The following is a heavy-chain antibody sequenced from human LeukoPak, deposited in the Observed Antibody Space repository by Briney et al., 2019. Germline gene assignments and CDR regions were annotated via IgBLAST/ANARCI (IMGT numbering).Heavy chain of an antibody. J-gene: IGHJ4*02. V-gene: IGHV4-59*12. D-gene: IGHD5-24*01. Sequence: SETLSLTCTVSGGSISSFYWSWLRQPPRKGLEWIGYIYYSGSTNYNPSLKSRVTISVDTSKNQFSLKLSSVTAADTAVYYCATGTRDGYNSPLGYWGQGTPVTVSS. CDR1: GGSISSFY. CDR3: ATGTRDGYNSPLGY. CDR2: IYYSGST.